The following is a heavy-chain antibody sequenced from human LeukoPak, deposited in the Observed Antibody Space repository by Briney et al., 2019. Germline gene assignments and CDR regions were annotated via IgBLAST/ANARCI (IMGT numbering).Heavy chain of an antibody. CDR2: ISYDESNK. CDR3: ARGATNDFWTGYGWFDP. J-gene: IGHJ5*02. D-gene: IGHD3/OR15-3a*01. V-gene: IGHV3-30-3*01. Sequence: GGSLRLSCAASGFTFSTYSMHWVRQAPGKGLEWVAVISYDESNKFYTHSVKGRFTISRDNSKNTLYLQMNSLTAEDTAIYSCARGATNDFWTGYGWFDPWGQGTLVTVSS. CDR1: GFTFSTYS.